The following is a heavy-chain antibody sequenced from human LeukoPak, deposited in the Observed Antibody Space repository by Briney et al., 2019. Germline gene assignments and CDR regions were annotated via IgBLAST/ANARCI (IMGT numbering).Heavy chain of an antibody. J-gene: IGHJ4*02. V-gene: IGHV3-33*06. Sequence: PGRSLRLSCAASGFTFRGYGMRGVRQAPDKGRGGVALIWYDKNNKYCVNAVTGRFNISRDNSKNTLYLQMNSLRVEDTAVYYCAKDWGYSTMVSYYFDYWGQGALVTVSS. CDR3: AKDWGYSTMVSYYFDY. CDR2: IWYDKNNK. D-gene: IGHD3-10*01. CDR1: GFTFRGYG.